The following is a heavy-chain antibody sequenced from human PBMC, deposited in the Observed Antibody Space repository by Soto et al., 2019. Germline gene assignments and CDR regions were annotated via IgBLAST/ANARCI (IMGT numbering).Heavy chain of an antibody. V-gene: IGHV3-64*01. Sequence: GGSLRLSCAASGFTFSNYAMHWVRQAPGKGLEYVTVISSDGVSTYYAKTVKGRFTITRDNSKTTMNLKMVSLTAEDMNKNKWASRYCSSTSCLYFHYWGQGTLVTVSS. CDR2: ISSDGVST. CDR3: ASRYCSSTSCLYFHY. J-gene: IGHJ4*02. CDR1: GFTFSNYA. D-gene: IGHD2-2*01.